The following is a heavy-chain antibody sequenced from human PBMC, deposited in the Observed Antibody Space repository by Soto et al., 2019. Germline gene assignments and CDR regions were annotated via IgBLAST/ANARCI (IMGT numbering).Heavy chain of an antibody. J-gene: IGHJ6*02. Sequence: EVQLLESGGGLVQPGGSLRLSCAASGFTFSSYAMSWVRQAPGKGLEWVSVISGSGDSTYYADSVRGRFTISRDNSKNTRYLQMNSLRAEDTAVYYCAKERDGAAAGPTKFYGMDVWGQGNTVTVSS. CDR2: ISGSGDST. D-gene: IGHD6-13*01. V-gene: IGHV3-23*01. CDR3: AKERDGAAAGPTKFYGMDV. CDR1: GFTFSSYA.